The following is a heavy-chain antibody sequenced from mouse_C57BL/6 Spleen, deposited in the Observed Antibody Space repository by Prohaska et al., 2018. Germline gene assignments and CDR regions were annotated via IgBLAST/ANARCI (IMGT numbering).Heavy chain of an antibody. V-gene: IGHV10-3*01. Sequence: ESGGGLVQPKGSLKLSCAASGFTFNTYAMHWVRQAPGKGLELVARIRSKSSNYATYYADSVKDRFTISRDDSQSMLYLQMNNLKTEDTAMYYCVRGGYYFDYWGQGTTLTVSS. J-gene: IGHJ2*01. CDR3: VRGGYYFDY. CDR1: GFTFNTYA. D-gene: IGHD1-1*02. CDR2: IRSKSSNYAT.